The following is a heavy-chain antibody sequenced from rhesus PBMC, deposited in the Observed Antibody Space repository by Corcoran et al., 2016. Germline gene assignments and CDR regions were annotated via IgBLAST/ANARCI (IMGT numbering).Heavy chain of an antibody. CDR1: GGSTSSSNW. D-gene: IGHD3-22*01. CDR2: ISGSSGST. Sequence: QVPLQESGPGLVKPSATLSLTCSVSGGSTSSSNWWRWIRRPPGKGLGWIGYISGSSGSTYYNPSLKSRVTISKDTSKNQVSLKLSSVTSADTAVYYCARDRWSDYYGRYGWDSWGQGVVVTVSS. J-gene: IGHJ6*01. V-gene: IGHV4S19*01. CDR3: ARDRWSDYYGRYGWDS.